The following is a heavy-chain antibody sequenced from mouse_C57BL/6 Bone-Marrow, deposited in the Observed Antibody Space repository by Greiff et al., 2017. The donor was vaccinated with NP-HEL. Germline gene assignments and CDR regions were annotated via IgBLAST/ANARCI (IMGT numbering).Heavy chain of an antibody. V-gene: IGHV5-4*03. CDR2: ISDGGSYT. D-gene: IGHD2-5*01. Sequence: EVKLMESGGGLVKPGGSLKLSCAASGFTFSSYAMSWVRQTPEKRLEWVATISDGGSYTYYPDNVKGRFTISRDNAKNNLYLQMSHLKSEDTAMYYCARGFYYSNYRTPNYFDYWGQGTTLTVSS. CDR1: GFTFSSYA. J-gene: IGHJ2*01. CDR3: ARGFYYSNYRTPNYFDY.